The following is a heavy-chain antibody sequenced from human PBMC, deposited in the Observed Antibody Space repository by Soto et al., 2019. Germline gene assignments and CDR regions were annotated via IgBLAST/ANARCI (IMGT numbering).Heavy chain of an antibody. CDR1: GGSVSSGSYY. J-gene: IGHJ4*02. V-gene: IGHV4-61*01. Sequence: PSETLSLTCTVSGGSVSSGSYYWSWIRQPPGKGLEWIGYIYYSGITNYNPSLKSRVTISVDTSKNQFSLKLSSVTAADTAVYYCARDTRVVAGTSMRTPVFDYWGQGTLVTVSS. CDR3: ARDTRVVAGTSMRTPVFDY. CDR2: IYYSGIT. D-gene: IGHD6-19*01.